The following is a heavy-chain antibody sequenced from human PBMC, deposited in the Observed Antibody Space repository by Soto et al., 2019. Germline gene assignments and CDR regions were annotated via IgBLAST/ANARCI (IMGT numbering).Heavy chain of an antibody. J-gene: IGHJ6*02. CDR3: ARGTNIVVVPAAILNYYYYYGMDV. V-gene: IGHV1-18*04. D-gene: IGHD2-2*01. CDR2: ISAYNGNT. CDR1: GYTFTSYG. Sequence: GASVKVSCKASGYTFTSYGISWVRQAPGQGLEWMGWISAYNGNTNYAQKLQGRVTMTTDTSTSTAYMELRSLRSDDTAVYYCARGTNIVVVPAAILNYYYYYGMDVWGQGTTVTVSS.